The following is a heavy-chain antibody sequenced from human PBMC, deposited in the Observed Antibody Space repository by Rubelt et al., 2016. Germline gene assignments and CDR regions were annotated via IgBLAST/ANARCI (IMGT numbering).Heavy chain of an antibody. D-gene: IGHD3-10*01. CDR3: VGGWGWLIEY. CDR2: IWSDGSNK. CDR1: TFTSYG. J-gene: IGHJ4*02. V-gene: IGHV3-33*03. Sequence: TFTSYGMHWVRQAPGKGLESVAVIWSDGSNKDYADSVKGRFTFSRDNAKNSLYLQMDSLRVEDTAVYYCVGGWGWLIEYWGQGTLVTVSS.